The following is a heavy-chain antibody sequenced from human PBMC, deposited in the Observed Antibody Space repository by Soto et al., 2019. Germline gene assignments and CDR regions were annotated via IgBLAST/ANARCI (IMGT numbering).Heavy chain of an antibody. Sequence: SETLSLTCTVSGGSISSSRYYWGWIRQPPGKGLEWIGSIYYSGSTYYNPSLKSRVTISVDTSKNQFSLKLSSVTAADTAVYYCARVSSIPAANYYYYYGMDVWGQGTPVTVSS. J-gene: IGHJ6*02. CDR2: IYYSGST. CDR3: ARVSSIPAANYYYYYGMDV. D-gene: IGHD2-2*01. CDR1: GGSISSSRYY. V-gene: IGHV4-39*01.